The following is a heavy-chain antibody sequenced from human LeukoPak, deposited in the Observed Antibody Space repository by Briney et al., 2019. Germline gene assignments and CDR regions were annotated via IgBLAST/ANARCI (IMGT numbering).Heavy chain of an antibody. D-gene: IGHD3-10*01. J-gene: IGHJ4*02. Sequence: ASVRVSCKASGYTFTSYDINWVRQATGQGLEWMGWMNPNSGNTGYAQKFQGRVTMTRNTSISTAYMELSSLRSEDTAVYYCARGSRRWSGGDYWGQGTLVTVSS. V-gene: IGHV1-8*01. CDR1: GYTFTSYD. CDR2: MNPNSGNT. CDR3: ARGSRRWSGGDY.